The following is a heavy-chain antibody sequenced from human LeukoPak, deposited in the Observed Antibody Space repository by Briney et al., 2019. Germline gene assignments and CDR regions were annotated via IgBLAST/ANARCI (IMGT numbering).Heavy chain of an antibody. CDR2: IYTSGST. J-gene: IGHJ6*03. Sequence: PSETLSLTCTVSGGSISSYYWSWIRQPAGKGLEWIGRIYTSGSTNYNPSLKSRVTMSVDTSKNQFSLKLSSVTAADTAVYYCARDLVDIVVVPAAMDDYYYYMDVWGKGTTVTVSS. D-gene: IGHD2-2*01. V-gene: IGHV4-4*07. CDR1: GGSISSYY. CDR3: ARDLVDIVVVPAAMDDYYYYMDV.